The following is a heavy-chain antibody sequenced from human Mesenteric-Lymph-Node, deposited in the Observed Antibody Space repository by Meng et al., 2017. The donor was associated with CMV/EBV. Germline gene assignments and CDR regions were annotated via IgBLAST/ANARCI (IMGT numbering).Heavy chain of an antibody. D-gene: IGHD4-23*01. CDR1: GGSFSGYY. CDR3: ARHQRWLKSEGGFNY. CDR2: INHSGST. V-gene: IGHV4-34*01. Sequence: VHLQQWGAGLLKPSETLSLPCAVYGGSFSGYYWSWIRQPPGKGLEWIGEINHSGSTNYNPSLKSRVTISVDTSKNQFSLKLSSVTAADTAVYYCARHQRWLKSEGGFNYWGQGTLVTVSS. J-gene: IGHJ4*02.